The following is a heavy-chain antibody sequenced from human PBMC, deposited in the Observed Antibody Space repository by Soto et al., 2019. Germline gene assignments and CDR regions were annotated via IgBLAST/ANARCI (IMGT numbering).Heavy chain of an antibody. CDR2: INHSGST. J-gene: IGHJ4*02. D-gene: IGHD6-13*01. Sequence: SETLSLTCAVYGGSFSGYYWSWIRQPPGKGLEWIGEINHSGSTNYNPSLKSRVTISVDTSKNQFSLKLSSVTAADTAVYYCASGPGIAAAEKESGDAYWGQGTLVTVSS. CDR3: ASGPGIAAAEKESGDAY. V-gene: IGHV4-34*01. CDR1: GGSFSGYY.